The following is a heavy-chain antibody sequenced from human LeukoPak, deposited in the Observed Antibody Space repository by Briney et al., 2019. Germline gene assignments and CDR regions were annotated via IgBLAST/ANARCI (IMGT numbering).Heavy chain of an antibody. CDR1: GYTFTGYY. CDR3: ARDRIEVERATIYHFFFDY. CDR2: INPNSGGT. J-gene: IGHJ4*02. D-gene: IGHD5-24*01. V-gene: IGHV1-2*02. Sequence: ASVKVSCKASGYTFTGYYMHWVRQAPGQGLEWMGWINPNSGGTNYAQKFQGRVTMTRDTSISTAYMELSRLRSDDTAVYYCARDRIEVERATIYHFFFDYWGQGTLVTVSS.